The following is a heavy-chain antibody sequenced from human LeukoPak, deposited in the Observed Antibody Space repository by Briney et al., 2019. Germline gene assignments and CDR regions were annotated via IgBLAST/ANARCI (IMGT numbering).Heavy chain of an antibody. CDR1: GYTFTSYD. CDR3: ARGGVYCSGGSCYSGNWFDP. D-gene: IGHD2-15*01. J-gene: IGHJ5*02. V-gene: IGHV1-8*01. CDR2: MNPNSGNT. Sequence: ASVKVSCKASGYTFTSYDINWVRQATRQGLEWMGWMNPNSGNTGYAQKFQGRVTMTRNTSISTAYMELSSLRSEDTAVYYCARGGVYCSGGSCYSGNWFDPWGQGSLVTVSS.